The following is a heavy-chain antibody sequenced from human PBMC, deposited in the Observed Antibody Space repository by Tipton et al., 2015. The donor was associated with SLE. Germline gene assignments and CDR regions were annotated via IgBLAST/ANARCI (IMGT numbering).Heavy chain of an antibody. J-gene: IGHJ4*02. V-gene: IGHV1-18*01. CDR1: GYSFADYD. CDR2: ISAYNGNT. D-gene: IGHD6-13*01. CDR3: ATQPPYSGTWYFDY. Sequence: QLVQSGAEVRKPGASVRVSCKTSGYSFADYDITWVRQAPGQRLEWMGWISAYNGNTNYAQNLQGRVSMTTDTSTTTAYMELRNLRSDDTAVYYCATQPPYSGTWYFDYWGQGTLVTVSS.